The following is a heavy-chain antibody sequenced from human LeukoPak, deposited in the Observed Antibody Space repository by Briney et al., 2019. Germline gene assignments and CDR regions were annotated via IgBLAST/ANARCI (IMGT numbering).Heavy chain of an antibody. J-gene: IGHJ5*02. D-gene: IGHD2-2*02. CDR1: GYSFTSYW. Sequence: GASLKISCKGSGYSFTSYWIGWVRQMPGKGLEWMGIIYPGYSDTRYSPSFQGQVTISADKSISTAYLQWSSLKASDTAMYYCARRVGYCSSTSCYTSGDYNWFDPWGQGTLVTVSS. CDR2: IYPGYSDT. V-gene: IGHV5-51*01. CDR3: ARRVGYCSSTSCYTSGDYNWFDP.